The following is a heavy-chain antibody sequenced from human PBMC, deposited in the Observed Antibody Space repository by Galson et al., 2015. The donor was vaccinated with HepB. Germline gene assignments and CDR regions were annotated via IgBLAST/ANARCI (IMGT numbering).Heavy chain of an antibody. J-gene: IGHJ4*02. CDR3: ARGPDIVVVPAAEYYFDY. V-gene: IGHV1-2*02. CDR1: GYMFTGYY. Sequence: SVKVSCKASGYMFTGYYMQWVRQAPGQGLEWMGWINPNSGDTNYAQKFQGRVTMTRDTSISTAYMELSRLRSDDTAVYYCARGPDIVVVPAAEYYFDYWGQGTLVTVSS. D-gene: IGHD2-2*01. CDR2: INPNSGDT.